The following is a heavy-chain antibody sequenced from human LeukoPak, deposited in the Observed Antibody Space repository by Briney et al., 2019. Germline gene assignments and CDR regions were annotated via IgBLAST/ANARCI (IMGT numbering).Heavy chain of an antibody. CDR1: GFTFRSYA. V-gene: IGHV3-23*01. D-gene: IGHD5-24*01. Sequence: GGSLRLSCAASGFTFRSYAVTWVRKAPGKGLEWVSTISDSGVSTHYADSVKGRFTISRDNSKNTLYLQMNSLRAEDTAVYYCASNGDGYNGYFDYWGQGTLVTVSS. CDR2: ISDSGVST. CDR3: ASNGDGYNGYFDY. J-gene: IGHJ4*02.